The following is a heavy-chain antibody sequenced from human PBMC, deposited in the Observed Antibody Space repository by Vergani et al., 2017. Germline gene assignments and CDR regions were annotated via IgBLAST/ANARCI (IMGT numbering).Heavy chain of an antibody. CDR1: GGTFSSYA. V-gene: IGHV1-69*04. Sequence: QVQLVQSGAEVKKPGSSVKVSCKASGGTFSSYAISWVRQAPGQGLEWMGRIIPILGIANYAQKFQGRVTITADKSTSTAYMELSSLRSEDTAVYYCAXGPNSSGWYRGLDYYYYGMDVWGQGTTVTVSS. CDR3: AXGPNSSGWYRGLDYYYYGMDV. D-gene: IGHD6-19*01. J-gene: IGHJ6*02. CDR2: IIPILGIA.